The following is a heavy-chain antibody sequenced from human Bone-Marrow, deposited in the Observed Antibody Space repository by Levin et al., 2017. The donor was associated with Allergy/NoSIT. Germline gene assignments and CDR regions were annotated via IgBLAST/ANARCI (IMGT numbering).Heavy chain of an antibody. CDR2: ISAYNGNT. V-gene: IGHV1-18*01. Sequence: ASVKVSCKASGYTFTSYGISWVRQAPGQGLEWMGWISAYNGNTNYAQKLQGRVTMTTDTSTSTAYMELRSLRSDDTAVYYCARIRVREAVVPAAMEEWFDPWGQGTLVTVSS. CDR3: ARIRVREAVVPAAMEEWFDP. J-gene: IGHJ5*02. D-gene: IGHD2-2*01. CDR1: GYTFTSYG.